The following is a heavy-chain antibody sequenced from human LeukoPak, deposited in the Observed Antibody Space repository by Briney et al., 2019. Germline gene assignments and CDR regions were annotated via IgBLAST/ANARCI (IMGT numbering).Heavy chain of an antibody. V-gene: IGHV3-11*01. CDR2: ISSSGSTI. Sequence: NAGGSLRLSCAASGFTFSDYYMSWIRQAPGKGLEWVSYISSSGSTIYYADSLKGRFTISKDNPKNSRYLQMNSLKAEDTAVYYCARAPRSMYYDILTGYYSPDAFDIWGQGTMVTVSS. D-gene: IGHD3-9*01. J-gene: IGHJ3*02. CDR3: ARAPRSMYYDILTGYYSPDAFDI. CDR1: GFTFSDYY.